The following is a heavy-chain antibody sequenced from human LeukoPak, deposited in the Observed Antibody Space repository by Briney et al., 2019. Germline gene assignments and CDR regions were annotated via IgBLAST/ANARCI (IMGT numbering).Heavy chain of an antibody. D-gene: IGHD3-22*01. Sequence: GSLRLSCAASGFTFSSYAMSWVRQAPGKGLEWVSAISGSGGSTYYADSVKGRFTISRDNSKNTLYLQMNSLRAEDTAVYYCAKSRGYYYDSSGYLGYFDYWGQGTLVTVSS. CDR2: ISGSGGST. CDR1: GFTFSSYA. V-gene: IGHV3-23*01. J-gene: IGHJ4*02. CDR3: AKSRGYYYDSSGYLGYFDY.